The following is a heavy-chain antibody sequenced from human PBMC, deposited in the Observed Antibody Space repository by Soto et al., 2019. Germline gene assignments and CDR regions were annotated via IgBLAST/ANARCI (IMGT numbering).Heavy chain of an antibody. CDR2: IWYDGSNK. D-gene: IGHD4-17*01. Sequence: QVQLVESGGGVVQPGRSLRLSCAASGFTFSSYGMHWVRQAPGKGLEWVAVIWYDGSNKYYADSVKGRFTISRDNSKNTLYLQMNSLRAEDTAVYYCASTKINYGGNWYYFDYWGQGTLVTVSS. V-gene: IGHV3-33*01. CDR3: ASTKINYGGNWYYFDY. CDR1: GFTFSSYG. J-gene: IGHJ4*02.